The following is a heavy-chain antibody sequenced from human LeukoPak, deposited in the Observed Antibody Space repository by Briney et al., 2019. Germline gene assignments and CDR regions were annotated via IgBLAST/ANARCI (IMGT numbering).Heavy chain of an antibody. J-gene: IGHJ6*02. Sequence: PSETLSLTCTVSGGSVSSGSYYWSWIRQPPGKGLEWIGYIYYSGSTNYNPSLKSRVTISVDTSKNQFSLKLSSVTAADTAVYYCARVAPPGSGWYIGYYYYGMDVWGQGTTVTVSS. D-gene: IGHD6-19*01. CDR2: IYYSGST. V-gene: IGHV4-61*01. CDR1: GGSVSSGSYY. CDR3: ARVAPPGSGWYIGYYYYGMDV.